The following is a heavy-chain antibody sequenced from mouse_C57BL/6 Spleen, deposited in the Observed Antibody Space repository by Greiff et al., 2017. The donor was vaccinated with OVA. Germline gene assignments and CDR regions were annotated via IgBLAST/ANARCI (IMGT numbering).Heavy chain of an antibody. Sequence: QVQLKQPGAELVKPGASVKMSCKASGYTFTSYWITWVKQRPGQGLEWIGDIYPGSGSTNYNEKFKSKATLTVDTSSSTAYMQLSSLTSEDSAVYYCARDYGSSYGRYCDVWGTGTTVTVSS. CDR2: IYPGSGST. J-gene: IGHJ1*03. V-gene: IGHV1-55*01. CDR1: GYTFTSYW. D-gene: IGHD1-1*01. CDR3: ARDYGSSYGRYCDV.